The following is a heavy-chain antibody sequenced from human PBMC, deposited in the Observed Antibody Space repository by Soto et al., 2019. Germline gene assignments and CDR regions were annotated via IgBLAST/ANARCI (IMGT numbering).Heavy chain of an antibody. D-gene: IGHD3-3*01. V-gene: IGHV3-30*18. CDR2: ISYDGSNK. Sequence: QVQLVESGGGVVQPGRSLRLSCAASGFTFSSYGMHWVRQAPGKGLEWVAVISYDGSNKYYADSVKGRFTISRDNSKNTLYLQMNSLRAEDTAVYYCAKPHDFWSGYYRGKYFDYWGQGTLVTGSS. CDR1: GFTFSSYG. J-gene: IGHJ4*02. CDR3: AKPHDFWSGYYRGKYFDY.